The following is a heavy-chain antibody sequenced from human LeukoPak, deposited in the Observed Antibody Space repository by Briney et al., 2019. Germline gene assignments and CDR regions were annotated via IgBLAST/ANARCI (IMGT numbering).Heavy chain of an antibody. CDR1: GFTFRTYW. Sequence: GGSLRLSCAASGFTFRTYWMHWVRQVPGKGLMWVSRINSDGNIITYADSVKGRFTISRDNTRNMVYLQMNSLTAEDSAVYYCVAGMGNYWGQGTLVSV. J-gene: IGHJ4*02. D-gene: IGHD1-26*01. CDR3: VAGMGNY. CDR2: INSDGNII. V-gene: IGHV3-74*01.